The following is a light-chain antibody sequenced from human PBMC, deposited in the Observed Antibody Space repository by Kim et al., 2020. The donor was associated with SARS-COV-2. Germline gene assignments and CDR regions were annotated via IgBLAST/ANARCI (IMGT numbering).Light chain of an antibody. Sequence: SASVGERVTITCRASQGISTWLAWYQQKPGKAPNLLIYKASNLESGVPSRFSGSGSGTGFTLTISSLQPDDVATYYCQHYSRYPYTFGQGTKLEI. J-gene: IGKJ2*01. CDR1: QGISTW. V-gene: IGKV1-5*03. CDR3: QHYSRYPYT. CDR2: KAS.